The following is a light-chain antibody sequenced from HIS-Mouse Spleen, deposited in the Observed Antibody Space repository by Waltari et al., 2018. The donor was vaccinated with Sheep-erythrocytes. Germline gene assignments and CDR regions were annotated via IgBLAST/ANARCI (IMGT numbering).Light chain of an antibody. Sequence: QSVLTQPPSASGTPGQRVTISCSGSSSNIGSNPVNWYQQLPGTAPKLLIYSNNQGPSAVPVRFSGSKAATSASLAISGLQSEDEADYYCAAWDDSLNGPVFGGGTKLTVL. CDR3: AAWDDSLNGPV. CDR2: SNN. V-gene: IGLV1-44*01. CDR1: SSNIGSNP. J-gene: IGLJ3*02.